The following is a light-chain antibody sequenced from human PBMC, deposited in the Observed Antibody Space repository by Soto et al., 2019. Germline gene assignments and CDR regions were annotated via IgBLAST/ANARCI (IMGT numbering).Light chain of an antibody. CDR3: QQYYTTPPT. CDR2: WAS. J-gene: IGKJ1*01. CDR1: QSVLFSINHKNY. V-gene: IGKV4-1*01. Sequence: DIVLTQSPDSVAVSLGERATINCKSSQSVLFSINHKNYLAWYHQKPGQPPKLLIYWASIRESGVPTRCSGSGSGTNFTLTISSLQAEDAAVYYCQQYYTTPPTFGLGTKVEVK.